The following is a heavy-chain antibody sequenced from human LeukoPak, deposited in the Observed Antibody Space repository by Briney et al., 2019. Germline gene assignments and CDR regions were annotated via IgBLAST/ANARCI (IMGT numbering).Heavy chain of an antibody. V-gene: IGHV3-23*01. Sequence: GGSLRLSCAASGFTFSSYAMSWVRQAPGKGLKWVSAISGSGGSTYYADSVKGRFTISRDNSKNTLYLQTNSLRAEDTAVYYCAKDLVAAKYYFDYWGQGTLVTVSS. CDR1: GFTFSSYA. CDR2: ISGSGGST. J-gene: IGHJ4*02. D-gene: IGHD2-15*01. CDR3: AKDLVAAKYYFDY.